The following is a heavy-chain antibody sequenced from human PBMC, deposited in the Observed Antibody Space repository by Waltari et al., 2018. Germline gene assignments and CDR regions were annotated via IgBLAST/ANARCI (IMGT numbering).Heavy chain of an antibody. CDR3: AKGRFGPGDP. V-gene: IGHV3-23*01. D-gene: IGHD3-10*01. J-gene: IGHJ5*02. CDR1: GFTFSTYA. Sequence: EMQLLQSGGGLVQPGGSLRLSCAASGFTFSTYAMTWVRQAPGKGLEWVSAITGSADRTYYADSVKGRFTISRDNSKNTLYLQMNSLRAEDTAVYYCAKGRFGPGDPWGQGTLVTVSS. CDR2: ITGSADRT.